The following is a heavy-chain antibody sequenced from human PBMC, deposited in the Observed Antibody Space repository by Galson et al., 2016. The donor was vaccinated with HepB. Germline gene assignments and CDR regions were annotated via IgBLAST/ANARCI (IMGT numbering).Heavy chain of an antibody. D-gene: IGHD3-16*02. J-gene: IGHJ4*02. CDR2: ISFDRSNN. CDR3: ARDDDYVWGTYRYTRTVPQYYFDY. V-gene: IGHV3-30-3*01. CDR1: GFTFSSYA. Sequence: SLRLSCAASGFTFSSYAMHWVRQAPGKGLGWVAVISFDRSNNFYADSVKGRFTISRDNSKNTLYLQMNSLRAEDTAVYYCARDDDYVWGTYRYTRTVPQYYFDYWGQGTLVTVSS.